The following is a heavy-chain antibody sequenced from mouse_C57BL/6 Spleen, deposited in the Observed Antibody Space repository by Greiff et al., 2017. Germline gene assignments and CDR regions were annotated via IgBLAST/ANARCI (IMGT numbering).Heavy chain of an antibody. CDR2: ISSGSSTI. CDR1: GFTFRDYG. CDR3: ARQDTVVATWDWYFDV. D-gene: IGHD1-1*01. V-gene: IGHV5-17*01. Sequence: EVQGVESGGGLVKPGGSLKLSCAASGFTFRDYGMHWVRQAPEKGLEWVAYISSGSSTIYYADTVKGRFTISRDNAKNTLFLQMTSLRSEDTAMYYCARQDTVVATWDWYFDVWGTGTTVTVSS. J-gene: IGHJ1*03.